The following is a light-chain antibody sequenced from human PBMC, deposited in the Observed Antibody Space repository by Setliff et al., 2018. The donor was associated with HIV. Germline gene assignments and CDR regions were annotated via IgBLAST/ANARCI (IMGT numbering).Light chain of an antibody. Sequence: QAVVTQPPSVSGAPGQRVTISCTGSNSNIGAGYDVHWYQQLPGTAPKLLIYGNTDRPSGVPDRFSGSKSDTSASLAITGLQTEDEADYYCQSYDNRLSGYVFGTGTKVTVL. CDR3: QSYDNRLSGYV. J-gene: IGLJ1*01. CDR2: GNT. CDR1: NSNIGAGYD. V-gene: IGLV1-40*01.